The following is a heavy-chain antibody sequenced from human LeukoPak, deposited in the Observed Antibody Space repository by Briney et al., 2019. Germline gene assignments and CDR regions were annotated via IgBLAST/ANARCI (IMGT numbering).Heavy chain of an antibody. J-gene: IGHJ3*02. V-gene: IGHV4-4*07. Sequence: PSETLSLTCTVSGGSISSYYWSWIRHSARKGLEWIGRINTSGSANYNPSLKSRVTMSLDTSKNQLSLKLRSVTAADTAVYYCARAEKQVALDAFDIWGQGTMVTVSS. CDR1: GGSISSYY. CDR2: INTSGSA. CDR3: ARAEKQVALDAFDI.